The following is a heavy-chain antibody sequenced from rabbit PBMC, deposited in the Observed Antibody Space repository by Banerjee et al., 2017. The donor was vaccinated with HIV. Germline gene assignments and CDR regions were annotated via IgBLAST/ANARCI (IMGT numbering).Heavy chain of an antibody. J-gene: IGHJ6*01. CDR2: IGTGSGTT. V-gene: IGHV1S45*01. D-gene: IGHD6-1*01. CDR3: ARGLFGNAEGDL. CDR1: GSTLSRYY. Sequence: QEQVEESGGDLVKPGASLTLTCTASGSTLSRYYICWVRQAPGKGLEWIACIGTGSGTTYYATWAKGRFTISKTSSTTVTLQMTSLTAADTATYFCARGLFGNAEGDLWGPGTLVTVS.